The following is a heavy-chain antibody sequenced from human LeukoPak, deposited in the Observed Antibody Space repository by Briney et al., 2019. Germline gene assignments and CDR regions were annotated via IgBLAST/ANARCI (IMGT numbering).Heavy chain of an antibody. CDR2: ANPNSGGT. V-gene: IGHV1-2*02. Sequence: ASVKVSCKASGYTFTGYYMNWVRQAPGQGLEWMGWANPNSGGTNYAQKFQGRVTMTRDKSISTAYMELSRLTYDDTAVYYCARAGAYYDSSGYHHFDSWGQGTLVTVSS. J-gene: IGHJ4*02. CDR1: GYTFTGYY. CDR3: ARAGAYYDSSGYHHFDS. D-gene: IGHD3-22*01.